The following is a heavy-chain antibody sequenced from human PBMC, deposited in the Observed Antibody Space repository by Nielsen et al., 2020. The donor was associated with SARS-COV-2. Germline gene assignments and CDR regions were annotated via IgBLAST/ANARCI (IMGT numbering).Heavy chain of an antibody. CDR1: GGSFSDYY. CDR3: ARHSMTTVTKYYFDY. CDR2: INHSGST. V-gene: IGHV4-34*01. J-gene: IGHJ4*02. Sequence: SETLSLTCAVDGGSFSDYYWSWIRQPPGKGLEWIGEINHSGSTNYNPSLKSRVTISVDTSKNQFSLKLSSVTAADTAVYYCARHSMTTVTKYYFDYWGQGTLVTVSS. D-gene: IGHD4-17*01.